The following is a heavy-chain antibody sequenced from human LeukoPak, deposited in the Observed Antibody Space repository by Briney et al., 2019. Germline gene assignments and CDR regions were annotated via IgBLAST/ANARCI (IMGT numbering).Heavy chain of an antibody. CDR3: AKDPRDHGYNYDY. J-gene: IGHJ4*02. D-gene: IGHD5-24*01. CDR1: GVTLSTYA. V-gene: IGHV3-23*01. Sequence: PGGSLRLSCAASGVTLSTYAMSWARQAPGKGLEWVSGISSSGSGDNTYYADSVKGRFTISRDSSKNTLYLQMNSLRAEDTAVYYCAKDPRDHGYNYDYWGQGTLVTVSS. CDR2: ISSSGSGDNT.